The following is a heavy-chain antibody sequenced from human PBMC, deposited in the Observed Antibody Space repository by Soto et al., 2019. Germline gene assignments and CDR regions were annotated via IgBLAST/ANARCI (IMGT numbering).Heavy chain of an antibody. CDR2: ISAYNGNT. D-gene: IGHD3-16*02. CDR1: GYTFTSYG. J-gene: IGHJ5*02. Sequence: APVKVSCKASGYTFTSYGISWVRQAPGQGLEWMGWISAYNGNTNYAQKLQGRVTMTTDTSTSTAYMELRSLRSDDTAVYYCARSKGSYRYCWFDPWGQGTLVTVSS. V-gene: IGHV1-18*01. CDR3: ARSKGSYRYCWFDP.